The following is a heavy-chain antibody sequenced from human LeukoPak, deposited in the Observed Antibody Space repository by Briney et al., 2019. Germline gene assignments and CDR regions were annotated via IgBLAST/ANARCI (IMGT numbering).Heavy chain of an antibody. V-gene: IGHV3-48*03. D-gene: IGHD6-19*01. CDR1: GFTFSSYE. Sequence: PGGSLRLSCAASGFTFSSYEMNWVRQAPGKGPEWVSYISGSGSTIYYGDSLEGRFTISRDNANNSLYLQINSLRVEDTAVYYCATLWDPVAGTTQPLLWGQGTLVTVSS. J-gene: IGHJ4*02. CDR3: ATLWDPVAGTTQPLL. CDR2: ISGSGSTI.